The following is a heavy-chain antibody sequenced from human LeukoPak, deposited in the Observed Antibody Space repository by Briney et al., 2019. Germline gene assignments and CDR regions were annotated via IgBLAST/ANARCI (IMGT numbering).Heavy chain of an antibody. D-gene: IGHD7-27*01. J-gene: IGHJ3*01. Sequence: GGSLRLSCAASGFAFSTYGMNWVRQAPGKGLEWVSGISPSGDITYYADSVMGRFSISRDNPKSTVSLQMSSLRAEDTALYYCVRDLHWGGFDVWGQGTMVTVSS. CDR3: VRDLHWGGFDV. CDR2: ISPSGDIT. CDR1: GFAFSTYG. V-gene: IGHV3-23*01.